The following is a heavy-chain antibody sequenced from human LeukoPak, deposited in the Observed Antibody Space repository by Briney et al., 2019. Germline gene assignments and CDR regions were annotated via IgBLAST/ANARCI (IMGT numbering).Heavy chain of an antibody. Sequence: ASVKVSCKVSGYTLTELSMHWVRQAPGKGLEWMGGFDPEDGETIYEQKFQGRVTMTEDTSTDTAYMELSSLRSEDTAVYYCATSPGFVVVPAATGALSYWGQGTLVTVSS. CDR3: ATSPGFVVVPAATGALSY. CDR2: FDPEDGET. J-gene: IGHJ4*02. D-gene: IGHD2-2*01. V-gene: IGHV1-24*01. CDR1: GYTLTELS.